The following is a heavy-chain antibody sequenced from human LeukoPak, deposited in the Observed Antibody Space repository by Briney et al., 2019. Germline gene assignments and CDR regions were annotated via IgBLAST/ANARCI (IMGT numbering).Heavy chain of an antibody. CDR1: GFTFSSYS. D-gene: IGHD1-26*01. V-gene: IGHV3-21*01. J-gene: IGHJ4*02. CDR3: ARADEWELPEY. Sequence: GGSLRLSGAASGFTFSSYSMNWVRQAPGKGLEWVSSISSSNSYIYYADSVKGRFTISRDNAKNSLYLQMNSLRAEDTAVYYCARADEWELPEYWGQGTLVTVSS. CDR2: ISSSNSYI.